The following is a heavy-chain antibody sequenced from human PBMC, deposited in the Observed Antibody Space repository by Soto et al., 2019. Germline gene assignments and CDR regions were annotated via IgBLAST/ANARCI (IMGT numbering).Heavy chain of an antibody. CDR1: GFSFDGYA. V-gene: IGHV3-9*01. CDR2: ISWNSGNI. D-gene: IGHD6-6*01. J-gene: IGHJ5*02. Sequence: EVQLVESGGGLVQPGGSLRLSCAASGFSFDGYAMNWVRQPPGKGLEWVSGISWNSGNIDYADSVKGRFTISRDNAKNSLYLQMNSLRAEDTALYYCVKASTYSSSQGWFDPWGQGTMVTVSS. CDR3: VKASTYSSSQGWFDP.